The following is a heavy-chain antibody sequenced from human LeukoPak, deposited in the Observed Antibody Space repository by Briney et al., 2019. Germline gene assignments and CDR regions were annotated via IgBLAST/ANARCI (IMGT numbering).Heavy chain of an antibody. CDR2: MNPNSGNT. Sequence: ASVKASCKASGYTFTSYDINWVRQATGQGLEWMGWMNPNSGNTGYAQKFQGRVTMTRNTSISTAYMELSSLRSEDTAVYYCAIVTGIAEAFDIWGQGTMVTVSS. J-gene: IGHJ3*02. CDR1: GYTFTSYD. V-gene: IGHV1-8*01. D-gene: IGHD6-13*01. CDR3: AIVTGIAEAFDI.